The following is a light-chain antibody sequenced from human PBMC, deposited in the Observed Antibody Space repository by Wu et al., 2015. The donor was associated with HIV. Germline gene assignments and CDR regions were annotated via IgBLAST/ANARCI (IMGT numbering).Light chain of an antibody. CDR3: QQRSDWPQLT. V-gene: IGKV3-11*01. CDR1: QSVSSY. J-gene: IGKJ4*01. CDR2: DAS. Sequence: EIVLTQSPATLSLSLGERATLSCRASQSVSSYLAWYQHKPGQAPRLLIYDASNRATGIPARFSGSGSGTDFTLTISSLEPEDSAVYYCQQRSDWPQLTFGGGTKVEIK.